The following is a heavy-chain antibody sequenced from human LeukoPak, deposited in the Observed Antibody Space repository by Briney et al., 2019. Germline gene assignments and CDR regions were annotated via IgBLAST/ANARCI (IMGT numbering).Heavy chain of an antibody. CDR3: ARELVEQYFDY. CDR2: IKQDGSEK. CDR1: GFTFSSYW. D-gene: IGHD2-15*01. J-gene: IGHJ4*02. Sequence: GGSLRLSCAASGFTFSSYWMSWVRQAPGKGLEWVANIKQDGSEKYYVDSVKGRFTISRDNAKNSLYLQMNSLWAEDTAVYYCARELVEQYFDYWGQGTLVTVSS. V-gene: IGHV3-7*03.